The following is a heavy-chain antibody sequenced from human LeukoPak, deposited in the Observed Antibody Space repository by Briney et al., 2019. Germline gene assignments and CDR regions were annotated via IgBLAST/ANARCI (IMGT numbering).Heavy chain of an antibody. CDR2: INPNSGGT. D-gene: IGHD3-3*01. Sequence: ASVKVSCKASGYTFTGYYMHWVRQAPGQGLEWMGWINPNSGGTNYAQKFQGRVTMTRDTSISTAYMELSRLRSDDTAVYYCARSDFWSGYYYYFDYWSQGTLVTVS. J-gene: IGHJ4*02. CDR3: ARSDFWSGYYYYFDY. CDR1: GYTFTGYY. V-gene: IGHV1-2*02.